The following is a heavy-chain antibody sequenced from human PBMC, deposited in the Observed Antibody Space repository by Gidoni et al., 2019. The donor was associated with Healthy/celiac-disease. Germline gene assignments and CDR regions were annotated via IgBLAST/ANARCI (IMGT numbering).Heavy chain of an antibody. CDR3: AKAQEDSGIAVAGDY. Sequence: EGQLVESGGGLVQPGGSMRRSGAASGCTFSSYAMSWGRQAPGKGLEWVSAISGSGGSTYYADSVKGWFTISRDNSKNTLYLQMNSLRAEDTAVYYCAKAQEDSGIAVAGDYWGQGTLVTVSS. CDR1: GCTFSSYA. CDR2: ISGSGGST. V-gene: IGHV3-23*04. J-gene: IGHJ4*02. D-gene: IGHD6-19*01.